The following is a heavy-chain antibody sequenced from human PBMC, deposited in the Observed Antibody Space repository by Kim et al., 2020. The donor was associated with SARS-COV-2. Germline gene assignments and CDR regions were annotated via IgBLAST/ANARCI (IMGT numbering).Heavy chain of an antibody. J-gene: IGHJ5*02. D-gene: IGHD2-2*01. CDR3: AKDGGYCSSTSCPWNWFDP. V-gene: IGHV3-23*01. Sequence: GRFTISRDNSKNTLYLQMNSLRAEDTAVYYCAKDGGYCSSTSCPWNWFDPWGQGTLVTVSS.